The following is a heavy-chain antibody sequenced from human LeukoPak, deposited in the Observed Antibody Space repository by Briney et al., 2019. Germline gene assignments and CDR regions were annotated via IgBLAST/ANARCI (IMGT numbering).Heavy chain of an antibody. D-gene: IGHD3-22*01. Sequence: AASVKVSCKASGYTFTSYGISWVRQAPGQGLEWMGWISAYNGNTNYAQKLQGRVTMTTDTSTSTAYMELRSLRSDDTAVYYCARAPYYYDSSGYSTFDYWGQGTLVTVSS. J-gene: IGHJ4*02. CDR2: ISAYNGNT. V-gene: IGHV1-18*01. CDR1: GYTFTSYG. CDR3: ARAPYYYDSSGYSTFDY.